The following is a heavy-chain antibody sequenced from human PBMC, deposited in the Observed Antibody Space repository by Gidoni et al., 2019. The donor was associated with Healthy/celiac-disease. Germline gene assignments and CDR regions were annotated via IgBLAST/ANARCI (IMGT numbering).Heavy chain of an antibody. V-gene: IGHV3-30*03. J-gene: IGHJ3*02. Sequence: QVQLVESGGGVVQPGRSLRLSCAASGFTFSSYGMHWVRQAPGKGLEWVAVISYDGSNKYYADSVKGRFTISRDNSKNTLYLQMNSLRAEDTAVYYCAAPGSSSSPHAFDIWGQGAMVTVSS. CDR2: ISYDGSNK. CDR3: AAPGSSSSPHAFDI. D-gene: IGHD6-6*01. CDR1: GFTFSSYG.